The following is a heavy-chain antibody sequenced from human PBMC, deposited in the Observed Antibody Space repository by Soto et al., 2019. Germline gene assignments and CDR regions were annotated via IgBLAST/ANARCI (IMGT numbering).Heavy chain of an antibody. Sequence: SVKVSCKASGGTFGSQSIAWLRQAPGQGLEWMGGFIAMLGTPTYAKKVQGRATITADESLTSSYLELRSPRSEDTGVYFCARGAMANFDYWGQGTVVTVSS. V-gene: IGHV1-69*13. J-gene: IGHJ4*02. CDR1: GGTFGSQS. CDR3: ARGAMANFDY. D-gene: IGHD5-18*01. CDR2: FIAMLGTP.